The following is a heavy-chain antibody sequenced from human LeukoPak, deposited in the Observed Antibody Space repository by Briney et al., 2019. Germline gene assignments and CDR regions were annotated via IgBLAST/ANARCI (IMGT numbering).Heavy chain of an antibody. CDR3: AKDRVVRGVISYYMDV. D-gene: IGHD3-10*01. CDR2: IWYDGSNK. Sequence: SCKASGYTFTSYYMHWVRQAPGKGLEWVAVIWYDGSNKYYADSVKGRFTISRDNSKNTLYLQMNSLRAEDTAVYYCAKDRVVRGVISYYMDVWGKGTTVTVSS. J-gene: IGHJ6*03. V-gene: IGHV3-33*06. CDR1: GYTFTSYY.